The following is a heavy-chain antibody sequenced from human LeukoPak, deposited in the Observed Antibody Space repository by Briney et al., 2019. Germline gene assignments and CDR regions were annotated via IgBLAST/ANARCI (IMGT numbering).Heavy chain of an antibody. V-gene: IGHV3-21*04. D-gene: IGHD4-17*01. CDR2: ISSSSDYV. J-gene: IGHJ4*02. CDR3: ARHGDYASPFDY. CDR1: GFTFSSYN. Sequence: GGSLRLSCAASGFTFSSYNMNWVRQAPGKGLEWVSSISSSSDYVYYADSVKGRFTISRDNAKNSLYLQMNSLRAEDTAVYYCARHGDYASPFDYWGQGTLVTVSS.